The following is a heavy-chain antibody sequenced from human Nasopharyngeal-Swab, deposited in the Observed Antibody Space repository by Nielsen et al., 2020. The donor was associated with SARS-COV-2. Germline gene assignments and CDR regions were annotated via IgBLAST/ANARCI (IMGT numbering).Heavy chain of an antibody. CDR3: ARGATTGIDY. CDR2: IYPLDSDT. J-gene: IGHJ4*02. CDR1: GYSFTNDW. Sequence: KVSCKGSGYSFTNDWIGWVRQMPGKGLEWMGTIYPLDSDTIYSPSFQGQVTISANTSISTAYLQWSSLKASDTAIYYCARGATTGIDYWGQGTLVTVSS. D-gene: IGHD4/OR15-4a*01. V-gene: IGHV5-51*01.